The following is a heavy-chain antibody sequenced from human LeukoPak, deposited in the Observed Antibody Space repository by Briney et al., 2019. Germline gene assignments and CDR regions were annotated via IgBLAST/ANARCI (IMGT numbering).Heavy chain of an antibody. J-gene: IGHJ4*02. V-gene: IGHV3-74*01. CDR3: AREEGFWSGYYTAEGLDY. D-gene: IGHD3-3*01. Sequence: GGSLRLSCAASGFTFSSYWMHWVRQAPGKGLVWVSRINSDGSSTSYADSVKGRFTISGDNAKNTLYLQMNSLRAEDTAVYYCAREEGFWSGYYTAEGLDYWGQGTLVTVSS. CDR2: INSDGSST. CDR1: GFTFSSYW.